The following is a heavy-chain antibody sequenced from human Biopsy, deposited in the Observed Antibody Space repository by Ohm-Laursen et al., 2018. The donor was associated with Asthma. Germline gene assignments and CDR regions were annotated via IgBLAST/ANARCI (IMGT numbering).Heavy chain of an antibody. CDR2: IHKNGIG. Sequence: PSETLSLTWTVSNGSISSNFYYWGWIRQPPGKGLEWVGSIHKNGIGYYKSSLKSRLTISVDTSKNQFSLKVTSVTAADTAVYYCAKIYDRLVLYGMDVWGQGTTVTVSS. V-gene: IGHV4-39*07. CDR3: AKIYDRLVLYGMDV. D-gene: IGHD6-19*01. CDR1: NGSISSNFYY. J-gene: IGHJ6*02.